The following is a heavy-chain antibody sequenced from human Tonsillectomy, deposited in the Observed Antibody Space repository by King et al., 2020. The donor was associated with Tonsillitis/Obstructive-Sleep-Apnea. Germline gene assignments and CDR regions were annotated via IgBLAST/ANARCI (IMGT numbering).Heavy chain of an antibody. Sequence: VQLVESGGGLVQPGGSLRLSCAASGFTFSNYSMNWVRQAPGKGLEWVSFISSRSSTIYYADSVKGRFTISRDNAKKSLYLQMNSLRDEDTAVYYCARDLTSGDFWDGYYSYYMDVWGKGTTVTVSS. CDR1: GFTFSNYS. CDR3: ARDLTSGDFWDGYYSYYMDV. J-gene: IGHJ6*03. CDR2: ISSRSSTI. D-gene: IGHD3-3*01. V-gene: IGHV3-48*02.